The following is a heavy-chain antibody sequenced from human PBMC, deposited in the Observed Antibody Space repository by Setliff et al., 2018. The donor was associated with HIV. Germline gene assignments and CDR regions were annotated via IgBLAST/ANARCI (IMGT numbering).Heavy chain of an antibody. Sequence: RASVKVSCKASGYSFTTFGITWVRQAPGQGLEWMGWISGYNDNTNYAQKYQGRVTLTTDTSTNTAYMELRRLISDDTAVYYCARAGAVMTAHFDFWGQGTLVTASS. J-gene: IGHJ4*02. CDR2: ISGYNDNT. CDR3: ARAGAVMTAHFDF. CDR1: GYSFTTFG. D-gene: IGHD2-21*02. V-gene: IGHV1-18*01.